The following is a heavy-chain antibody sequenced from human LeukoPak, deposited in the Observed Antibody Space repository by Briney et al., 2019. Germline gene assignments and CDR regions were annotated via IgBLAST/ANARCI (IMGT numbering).Heavy chain of an antibody. D-gene: IGHD3-3*01. J-gene: IGHJ4*02. V-gene: IGHV3-33*01. CDR2: IRYDGTNK. CDR3: ARDEKYDFWSGYGIDY. CDR1: GFTFSSYG. Sequence: GGSLRLSCAASGFTFSSYGMHWVRQAPGKGLEWVAVIRYDGTNKYYVDSVKGRFTISRDNSKNTLYLQMNSLRAEDTAVYYCARDEKYDFWSGYGIDYRGQGTLVTVSS.